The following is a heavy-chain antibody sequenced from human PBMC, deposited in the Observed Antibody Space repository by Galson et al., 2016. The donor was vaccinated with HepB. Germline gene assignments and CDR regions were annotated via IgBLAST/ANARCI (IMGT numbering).Heavy chain of an antibody. J-gene: IGHJ3*01. D-gene: IGHD3-16*01. CDR3: ARNSDEYYDGADV. V-gene: IGHV3-11*06. CDR2: INTSSGST. CDR1: GVSLSDDY. Sequence: SLRLSCAVSGVSLSDDYMTWVRQAPGKGLEWVADINTSSGSTKYADSVKGRFIVYRDNGKKSIYLQMNSLRVEDSAIYYCARNSDEYYDGADVWGQGTMVTVSS.